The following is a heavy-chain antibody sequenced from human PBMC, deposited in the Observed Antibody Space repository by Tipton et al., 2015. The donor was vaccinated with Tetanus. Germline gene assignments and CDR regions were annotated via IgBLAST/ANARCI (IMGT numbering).Heavy chain of an antibody. Sequence: GLVKPSETLSLSCTVSGGSISSFYWSWIRQSPGRGLEWIGYIYCTGNTNYNPSLKSRVTISADTTKKQFSLNLRSVTAADTAVYYCAGLPVGGGYSAHHYFLHWGQGTLVTVSS. CDR1: GGSISSFY. V-gene: IGHV4-59*01. J-gene: IGHJ4*02. CDR2: IYCTGNT. D-gene: IGHD4-23*01. CDR3: AGLPVGGGYSAHHYFLH.